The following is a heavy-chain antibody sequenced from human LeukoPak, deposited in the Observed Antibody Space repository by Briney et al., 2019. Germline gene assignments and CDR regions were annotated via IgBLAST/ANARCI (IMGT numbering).Heavy chain of an antibody. D-gene: IGHD6-13*01. Sequence: GGSLRLSCAASGFTFSSYAMSWVRQAPGKGLEWVSVIYSGGSTYYADSVKGRFTISRDNSKNTLYLQMNSLRAEDTAVYYCAISRKQQLVGYDYWGQGTLVTVSS. CDR3: AISRKQQLVGYDY. V-gene: IGHV3-66*02. CDR2: IYSGGST. CDR1: GFTFSSYA. J-gene: IGHJ4*02.